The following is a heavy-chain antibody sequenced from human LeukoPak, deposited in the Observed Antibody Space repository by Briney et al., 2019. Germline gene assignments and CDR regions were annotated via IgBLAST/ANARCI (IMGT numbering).Heavy chain of an antibody. Sequence: PSETLSLTCTVSGGSISGSYWSWIRQPPGKGLEWIGYIYNSGSTNYNPSLKSRVTISVDTSKNQFSLKLSSVTAADTALYYCARLFWGSTIVGVFDIWGQGTMVTVSS. CDR3: ARLFWGSTIVGVFDI. CDR1: GGSISGSY. V-gene: IGHV4-59*08. D-gene: IGHD1-26*01. J-gene: IGHJ3*02. CDR2: IYNSGST.